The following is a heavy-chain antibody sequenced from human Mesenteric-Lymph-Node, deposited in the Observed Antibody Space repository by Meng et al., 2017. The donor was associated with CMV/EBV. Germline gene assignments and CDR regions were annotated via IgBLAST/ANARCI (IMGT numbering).Heavy chain of an antibody. Sequence: SETLSLTCAVYGGPFSAYYWNWIRQPPGKGLEWIGEINHSGRTKCNPSLKSRVTISVDTSKNQFSLKLSSVTAADTAVYYCAREQGDGSFDYWGQGTLVTVSS. CDR1: GGPFSAYY. J-gene: IGHJ4*02. CDR2: INHSGRT. CDR3: AREQGDGSFDY. V-gene: IGHV4-34*01. D-gene: IGHD3-10*01.